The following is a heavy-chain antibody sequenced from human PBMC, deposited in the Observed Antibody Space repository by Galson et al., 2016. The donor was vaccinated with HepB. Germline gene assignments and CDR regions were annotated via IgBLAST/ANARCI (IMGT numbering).Heavy chain of an antibody. CDR1: GDSVSNHNAG. Sequence: CAISGDSVSNHNAGWYWIRQSPSRGLECLGRTFYRSNWQNDYAESVKSRITINPDTSKNEFSLHLSSVTPEDTAVYYCARSYLLWRGFDWWGPGTPVTVSS. D-gene: IGHD3-9*01. J-gene: IGHJ4*02. V-gene: IGHV6-1*01. CDR3: ARSYLLWRGFDW. CDR2: TFYRSNWQN.